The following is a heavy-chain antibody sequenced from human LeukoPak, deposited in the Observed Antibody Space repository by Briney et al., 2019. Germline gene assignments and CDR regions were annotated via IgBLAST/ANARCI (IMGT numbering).Heavy chain of an antibody. J-gene: IGHJ5*02. V-gene: IGHV4-34*01. D-gene: IGHD3-10*01. CDR2: INHSGST. Sequence: SETLSLTCAVYGGSFSGYYWSWIRQPPGKGLEWIGEINHSGSTNYNPSLKSRVTISVDTSKNQFSLKLSSVTAADTAVYYCARPFRGWFDPWGQGTLVTVSS. CDR3: ARPFRGWFDP. CDR1: GGSFSGYY.